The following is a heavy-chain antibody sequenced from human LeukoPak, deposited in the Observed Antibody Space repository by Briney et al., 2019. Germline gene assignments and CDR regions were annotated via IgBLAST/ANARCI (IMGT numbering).Heavy chain of an antibody. J-gene: IGHJ4*02. D-gene: IGHD3-16*02. CDR1: GGSISSYY. V-gene: IGHV4-59*01. Sequence: SETLSLTCTVSGGSISSYYWSWIRQPPGKGLEWIGYIYYSGSTNYNPSLKSRVTISVDTSKNQFSLKLSSVTAADTAVYYCARTDFTFGGVIVSDYWGQGTLVTVSS. CDR2: IYYSGST. CDR3: ARTDFTFGGVIVSDY.